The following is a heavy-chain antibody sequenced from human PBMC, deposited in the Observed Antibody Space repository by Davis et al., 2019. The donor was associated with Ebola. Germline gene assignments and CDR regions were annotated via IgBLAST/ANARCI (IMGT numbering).Heavy chain of an antibody. V-gene: IGHV1-46*01. CDR1: GYTFTSYY. D-gene: IGHD6-13*01. CDR2: INPSGGST. J-gene: IGHJ4*02. CDR3: ARGGIAAAGFDY. Sequence: ASAKVSCKASGYTFTSYYMHRVRHAPGQGLEWTGIINPSGGSTSYAQKFQGRVTMTRATSTSTVYMELSSLRSEDTAVYYCARGGIAAAGFDYWGQGTLVTVSS.